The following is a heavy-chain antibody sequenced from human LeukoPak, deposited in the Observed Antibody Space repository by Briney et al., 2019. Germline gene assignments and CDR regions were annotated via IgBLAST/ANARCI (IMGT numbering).Heavy chain of an antibody. D-gene: IGHD4-11*01. CDR1: GFTFSDYS. Sequence: PGGSLRLSCAASGFTFSDYSMTWVRQAPGKGLEWVSYISSSSSYIYYADSVKGRFTISRDNAKNSLYLQMNSLRAEDTAVYYCARELQYHGGFDYWGQGTLVTVSS. CDR3: ARELQYHGGFDY. V-gene: IGHV3-21*01. CDR2: ISSSSSYI. J-gene: IGHJ4*02.